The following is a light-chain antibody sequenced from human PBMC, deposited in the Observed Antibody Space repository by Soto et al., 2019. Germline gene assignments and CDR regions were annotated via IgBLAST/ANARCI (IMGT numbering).Light chain of an antibody. CDR2: DAS. CDR1: QSVSSF. V-gene: IGKV3-11*01. CDR3: PQRSSFPLWPRA. Sequence: EIVLTQSPATLSLSPGERATLSCRASQSVSSFLAWYQQKPGQPPRLLIYDASYRAAGIPARFSGSGSGTDFTLTLSSLEPEDSAVSYCPQRSSFPLWPRAFGGGTKVDI. J-gene: IGKJ4*01.